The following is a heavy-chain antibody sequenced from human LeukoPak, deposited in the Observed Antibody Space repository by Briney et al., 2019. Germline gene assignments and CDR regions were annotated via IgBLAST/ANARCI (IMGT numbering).Heavy chain of an antibody. CDR1: GGSFSGYY. CDR2: INHSGST. D-gene: IGHD6-13*01. V-gene: IGHV4-34*01. Sequence: PSETLSLTCAVYGGSFSGYYWSWIRQPPGKGLEWIGEINHSGSTNYNPSLKSRVTISVDTSKNQFSLKLSSVTAADTAVYYCARRRRVYSRYYYFDYWGQGTLVTVSS. J-gene: IGHJ4*02. CDR3: ARRRRVYSRYYYFDY.